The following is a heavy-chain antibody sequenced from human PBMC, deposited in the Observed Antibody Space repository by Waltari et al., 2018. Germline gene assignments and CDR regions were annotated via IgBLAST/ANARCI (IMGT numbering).Heavy chain of an antibody. D-gene: IGHD5-18*01. CDR1: GFTFSSYS. J-gene: IGHJ4*02. V-gene: IGHV3-21*01. CDR2: ISSSSSYI. CDR3: ARVDRIQLWFRPFDY. Sequence: EVQLVESGGGLVKPGGSLRLSCAASGFTFSSYSMNWVRQAPGKGLEWVSSISSSSSYIYYADSVKGRFTISRDNAKNSLYLQMNSLRAEDTAVYYCARVDRIQLWFRPFDYWGQGTLVTVSS.